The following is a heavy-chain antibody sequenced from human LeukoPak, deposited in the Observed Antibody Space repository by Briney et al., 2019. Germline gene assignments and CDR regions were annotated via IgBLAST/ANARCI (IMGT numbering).Heavy chain of an antibody. CDR1: GFTFSSYA. J-gene: IGHJ4*02. Sequence: GGSLRLSCAASGFTFSSYAMNWVRQTPGKGLEGVSTARASGNATYYADSVKGRFAISRDDSKSTLYLQMTNLRAEDTALYYCAKRYGNAWYQFDYWGRGTLVTVSS. CDR2: ARASGNAT. CDR3: AKRYGNAWYQFDY. V-gene: IGHV3-23*01. D-gene: IGHD5-18*01.